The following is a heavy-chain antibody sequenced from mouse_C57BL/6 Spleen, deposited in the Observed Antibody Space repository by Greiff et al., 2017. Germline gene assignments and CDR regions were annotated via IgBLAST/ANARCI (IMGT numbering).Heavy chain of an antibody. Sequence: EVQLVESGAELVKPGASVKLSCTASGFNIKDYYMHWVKQRTEQGLEWIGRIDPEDGETKYAPKFQGKATITADTSSNTAYLQLSSLTSEDTAVYYCARGGDFTTVVPYAMDYWGQGTSVTVSS. J-gene: IGHJ4*01. CDR2: IDPEDGET. CDR1: GFNIKDYY. V-gene: IGHV14-2*01. CDR3: ARGGDFTTVVPYAMDY. D-gene: IGHD1-1*01.